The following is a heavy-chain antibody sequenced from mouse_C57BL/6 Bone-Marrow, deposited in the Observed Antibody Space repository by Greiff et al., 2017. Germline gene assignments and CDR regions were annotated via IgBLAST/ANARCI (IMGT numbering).Heavy chain of an antibody. V-gene: IGHV14-1*01. D-gene: IGHD1-1*01. CDR1: GFNIKDYY. J-gene: IGHJ1*03. CDR3: TSYCGSSPYWYFDV. Sequence: EVQLQQSGAELVRPGASVKLSCTASGFNIKDYYMHWVKQRPEQGLEWIGRIDPEDGDTEYAPKFQGKATMTGDTSSNTAYLPLSSLTSEDTAVYSCTSYCGSSPYWYFDVWGTGTTVTVSS. CDR2: IDPEDGDT.